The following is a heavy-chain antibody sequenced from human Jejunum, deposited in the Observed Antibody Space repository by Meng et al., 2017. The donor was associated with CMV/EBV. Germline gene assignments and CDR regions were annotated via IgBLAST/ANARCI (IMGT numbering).Heavy chain of an antibody. CDR3: ARECYGDQERASDY. J-gene: IGHJ4*02. V-gene: IGHV4-4*07. Sequence: VRLRESGLGLVKPSETLSLTCSVSGTSISNYCWSWIRQTAEKGLEWIGRIHPRGNTDDNPSLKGRAVMSLDTSKNQLSLKLRSVTAADTAMYYCARECYGDQERASDYWGQGTLVTVSS. CDR2: IHPRGNT. CDR1: GTSISNYC. D-gene: IGHD4-17*01.